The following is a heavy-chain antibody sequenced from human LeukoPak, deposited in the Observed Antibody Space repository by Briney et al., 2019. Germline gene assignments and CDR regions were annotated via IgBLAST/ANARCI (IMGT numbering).Heavy chain of an antibody. CDR1: GYTFTGYY. J-gene: IGHJ6*02. Sequence: ASVKVSCKASGYTFTGYYMHWVRQAPGHGLEWMGWINPNSGGTNYAQKFQGRVTMTRDTSISTAYMELSRLRSDDTAAYYCARVIAVAGTKYYGMDVWGQGTTVTVSS. CDR3: ARVIAVAGTKYYGMDV. D-gene: IGHD6-19*01. V-gene: IGHV1-2*02. CDR2: INPNSGGT.